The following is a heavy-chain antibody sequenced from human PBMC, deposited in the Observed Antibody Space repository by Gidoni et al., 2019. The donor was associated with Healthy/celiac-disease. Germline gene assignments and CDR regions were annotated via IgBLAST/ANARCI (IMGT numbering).Heavy chain of an antibody. CDR1: GFTFSSYS. Sequence: EVQLVESGGGLVQPGGSLRLSCAASGFTFSSYSMNWVRQAPGKGLEWVSYISSSSSTTYYADSVKGRFTISRDNAKNSLYLQMNSLRAEDTAVYYCARGPLNYYDSSGYYLGYYGMDVWGQGTTVTVSS. J-gene: IGHJ6*02. D-gene: IGHD3-22*01. CDR2: ISSSSSTT. CDR3: ARGPLNYYDSSGYYLGYYGMDV. V-gene: IGHV3-48*01.